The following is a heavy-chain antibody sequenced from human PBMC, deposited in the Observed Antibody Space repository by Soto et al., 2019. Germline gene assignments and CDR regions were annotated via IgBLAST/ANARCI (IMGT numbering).Heavy chain of an antibody. CDR1: GYTFTSYG. J-gene: IGHJ4*02. CDR2: ISAYNGNT. Sequence: QVQLVQSGAEVKKPGASVKVSCKASGYTFTSYGISWVRQAPGQGLEWMGWISAYNGNTNYAQKLQGRVTITTDTSTGTAYMELRSLRSDDTAVYYCARDPVRRLPSPPDYFDYWGQETLVTVSS. D-gene: IGHD3-10*01. CDR3: ARDPVRRLPSPPDYFDY. V-gene: IGHV1-18*01.